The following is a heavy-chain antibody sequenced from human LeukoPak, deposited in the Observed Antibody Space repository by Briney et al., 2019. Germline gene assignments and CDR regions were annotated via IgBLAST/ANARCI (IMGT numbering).Heavy chain of an antibody. D-gene: IGHD3-22*01. CDR1: GFTLSSYW. V-gene: IGHV3-74*01. J-gene: IGHJ4*02. Sequence: GGSLRLSCAASGFTLSSYWMHWVRQAPGKGLVWVSRINSDGSSTSYADSVKGRFTISRDNAKNTLYLQMNSLRAEDTAVYYCARDSSYDSSGYRIDYWGQGTLVTVSS. CDR3: ARDSSYDSSGYRIDY. CDR2: INSDGSST.